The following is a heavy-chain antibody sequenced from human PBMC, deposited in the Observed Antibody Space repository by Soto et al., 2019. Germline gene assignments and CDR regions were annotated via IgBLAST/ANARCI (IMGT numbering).Heavy chain of an antibody. CDR2: IYHSGST. Sequence: SETLSLTCAVSSGSISSSNWWSWVRQPPGKGLEWIGEIYHSGSTNYNPSLKSRVTISVDKSKNQFSLKLSSVTAADTAVYYCAREEAAAGTRYFDYWGQGTLVTVSS. D-gene: IGHD6-13*01. CDR1: SGSISSSNW. J-gene: IGHJ4*02. V-gene: IGHV4-4*02. CDR3: AREEAAAGTRYFDY.